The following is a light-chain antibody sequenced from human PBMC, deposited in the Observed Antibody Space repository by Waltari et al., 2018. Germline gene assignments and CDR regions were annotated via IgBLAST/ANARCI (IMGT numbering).Light chain of an antibody. Sequence: EVVMTQSPATLSVSPGGRATLSYRASQSIATNLAWYQQRRGQAPKLPIFDASTRATSISGRFSGSGSGTEFTLTISSLQSEDSAVYYCQQYNRWPPITFGQGTRLEIK. CDR2: DAS. J-gene: IGKJ5*01. CDR3: QQYNRWPPIT. CDR1: QSIATN. V-gene: IGKV3-15*01.